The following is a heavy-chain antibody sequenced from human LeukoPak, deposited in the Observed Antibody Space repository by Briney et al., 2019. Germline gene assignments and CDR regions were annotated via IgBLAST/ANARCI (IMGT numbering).Heavy chain of an antibody. J-gene: IGHJ4*02. CDR1: GGSISSSSYY. V-gene: IGHV4-39*01. CDR3: ARIEYSSLFDY. Sequence: RSSETLSLTCTVSGGSISSSSYYRGWIRQPPGKGLEWIGSIYYSGSTYYNPSLKSRVTISVDTSKNQFSLKLSSVTAADTAVYYCARIEYSSLFDYWGQGTLVTVSS. D-gene: IGHD6-6*01. CDR2: IYYSGST.